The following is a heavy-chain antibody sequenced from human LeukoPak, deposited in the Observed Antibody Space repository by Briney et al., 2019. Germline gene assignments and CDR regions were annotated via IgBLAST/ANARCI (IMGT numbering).Heavy chain of an antibody. CDR2: INHSGST. V-gene: IGHV4-34*01. D-gene: IGHD2-2*01. Sequence: SETLSLTCAVYGGSFSGYYWSWIRQPPGKGLEWIGEINHSGSTNYNPSLKSRVTISVDTSKNQFSLKLSSVTAADTAVYYCARLLNIVVVPAKAFDIWGQGTMVTVSS. J-gene: IGHJ3*02. CDR1: GGSFSGYY. CDR3: ARLLNIVVVPAKAFDI.